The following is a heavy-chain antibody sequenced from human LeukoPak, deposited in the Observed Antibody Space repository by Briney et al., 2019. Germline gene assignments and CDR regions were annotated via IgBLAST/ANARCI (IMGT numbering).Heavy chain of an antibody. D-gene: IGHD6-25*01. CDR2: IYTGGRT. CDR3: ARAVTVSSGIHFDP. CDR1: GFTVSSNY. Sequence: LAGGSLRLSCAASGFTVSSNYMSWVRQAPGRGLEWVSFIYTGGRTYYADSVKGRFTISRDNSKNTLYLQMNSLRAEDTAVYYCARAVTVSSGIHFDPWGQGTLVTVSS. V-gene: IGHV3-53*01. J-gene: IGHJ5*02.